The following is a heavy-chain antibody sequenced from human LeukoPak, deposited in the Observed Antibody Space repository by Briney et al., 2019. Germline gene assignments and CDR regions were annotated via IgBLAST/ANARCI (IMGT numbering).Heavy chain of an antibody. J-gene: IGHJ6*02. CDR3: AKPRGYCSSTSCGSYYYYYGMDV. D-gene: IGHD2-2*01. CDR2: ISGSGGST. V-gene: IGHV3-23*01. CDR1: GFTFSSYA. Sequence: GGSLRLSCAASGFTFSSYAISWVRQAPGKGLEWVSAISGSGGSTYYADSVKGRFTISRDNSKNTLYLQMNSLRAEDTAVYYCAKPRGYCSSTSCGSYYYYYGMDVWGQRTTVTVSS.